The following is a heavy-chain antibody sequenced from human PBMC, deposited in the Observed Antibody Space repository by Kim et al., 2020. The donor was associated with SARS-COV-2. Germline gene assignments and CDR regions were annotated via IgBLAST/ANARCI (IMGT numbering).Heavy chain of an antibody. D-gene: IGHD3-16*02. V-gene: IGHV3-30*04. Sequence: VGCLRLSCAASGFTFSSYAMHWVSQAPGKGLEWVAVISYDGSNKYYADSVKGRFTISRDNFKNTLYLQMNSLRAEDTAVYYCARECLGELSFYYWGQGTLVTVSS. CDR2: ISYDGSNK. J-gene: IGHJ4*02. CDR1: GFTFSSYA. CDR3: ARECLGELSFYY.